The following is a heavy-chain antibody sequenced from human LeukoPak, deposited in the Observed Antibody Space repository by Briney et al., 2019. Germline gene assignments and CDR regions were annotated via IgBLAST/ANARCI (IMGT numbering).Heavy chain of an antibody. CDR2: IKEDGSEK. CDR1: GFTFSRYW. J-gene: IGHJ4*02. Sequence: GGSLRLSCAASGFTFSRYWMSWVRQTPGKGLKWVANIKEDGSEKNYMDSVKGRFTISRDNAKNSLYLQMNSLRAEDTAVYYCARETIVRGAIWGQGTLVTVSS. CDR3: ARETIVRGAI. D-gene: IGHD3-10*01. V-gene: IGHV3-7*03.